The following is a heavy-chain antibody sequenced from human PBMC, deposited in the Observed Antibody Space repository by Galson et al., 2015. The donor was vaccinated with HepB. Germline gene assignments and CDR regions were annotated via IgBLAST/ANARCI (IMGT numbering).Heavy chain of an antibody. V-gene: IGHV3-11*01. CDR1: GFTFRDYY. J-gene: IGHJ6*04. Sequence: SLRLSCAASGFTFRDYYMSWIRQAPGKGLEWVPYISSSGSTIYYADSVKGRFTISRDNAKNSLYLQMNSLRAEDTAVYYCARDREIWSGSPLDVWGKGTTVTVSS. CDR2: ISSSGSTI. D-gene: IGHD3-3*01. CDR3: ARDREIWSGSPLDV.